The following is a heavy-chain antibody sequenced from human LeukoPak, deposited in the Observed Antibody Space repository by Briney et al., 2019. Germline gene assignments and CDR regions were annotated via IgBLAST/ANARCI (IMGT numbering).Heavy chain of an antibody. CDR3: ARGLVDY. V-gene: IGHV3-74*01. CDR2: INTDGRTT. Sequence: GGSLRLSCAASGFSFSSYWMNWVRQAPGKGLVWVAHINTDGRTTTYADSVKGRFTVARDNAKNTLYLQMNSLRAEDTAVYYCARGLVDYWGQGTLVTVSS. J-gene: IGHJ4*02. D-gene: IGHD3/OR15-3a*01. CDR1: GFSFSSYW.